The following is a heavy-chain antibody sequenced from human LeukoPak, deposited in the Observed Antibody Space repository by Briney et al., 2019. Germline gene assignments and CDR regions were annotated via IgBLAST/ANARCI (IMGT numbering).Heavy chain of an antibody. D-gene: IGHD6-6*01. CDR3: ARDLGYSSSHFDY. CDR2: IYYSGST. CDR1: GGSISSGGYY. Sequence: SETLSLTCTVSGGSISSGGYYWRWIRQHPGKGLEWIGYIYYSGSTYYNPSLKSRVTISVDTSKNQFSLKLSSVTAADTAVYYCARDLGYSSSHFDYWGQGTLVTVSS. V-gene: IGHV4-31*03. J-gene: IGHJ4*02.